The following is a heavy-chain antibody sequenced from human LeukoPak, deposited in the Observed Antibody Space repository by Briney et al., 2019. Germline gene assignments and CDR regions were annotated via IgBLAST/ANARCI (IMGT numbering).Heavy chain of an antibody. V-gene: IGHV4-61*02. CDR2: IYTSGST. CDR3: ARGGGGSYSDYDSYYYYYYMDV. J-gene: IGHJ6*03. Sequence: NSSETLSLTCTVSGGSISSGSYYWSWIRQPAGKGLEWIGRIYTSGSTNYNPSLKSRVTISVDTSKNQFSLKLSSVTAADTAVYYCARGGGGSYSDYDSYYYYYYMDVWGKGTTVTVSS. CDR1: GGSISSGSYY. D-gene: IGHD5-12*01.